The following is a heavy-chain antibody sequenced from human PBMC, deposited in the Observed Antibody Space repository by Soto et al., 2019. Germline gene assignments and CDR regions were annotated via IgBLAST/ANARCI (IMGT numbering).Heavy chain of an antibody. Sequence: SETLSLTCTVSGGSISHYYWNWIRQSPGKGLEWIGNIYYSGSTNYNPSLKSRLTISVDTSKNQFSLRLYSLTAADTGLYYCARGAYCSYASCWNNGMDVWGQGTMVT. CDR2: IYYSGST. CDR3: ARGAYCSYASCWNNGMDV. J-gene: IGHJ6*02. CDR1: GGSISHYY. V-gene: IGHV4-59*01. D-gene: IGHD2-2*01.